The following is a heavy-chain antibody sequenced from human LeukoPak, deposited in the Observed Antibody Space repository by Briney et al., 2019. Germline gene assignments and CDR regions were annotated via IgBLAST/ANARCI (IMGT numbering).Heavy chain of an antibody. D-gene: IGHD1-26*01. CDR3: ARQSGSYQPFDY. Sequence: GESLTISCKGSGYSFTSYWISWVRQMPGKGLEWMGTIDPSDSSTNYTPSFQGHITVSADKSISTAYLQWSSLKASDTAMYYCARQSGSYQPFDYWGQGTLVTVCS. J-gene: IGHJ4*02. CDR1: GYSFTSYW. V-gene: IGHV5-10-1*01. CDR2: IDPSDSST.